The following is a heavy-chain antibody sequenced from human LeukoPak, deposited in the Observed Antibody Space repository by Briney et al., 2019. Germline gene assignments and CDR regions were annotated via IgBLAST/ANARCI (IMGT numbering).Heavy chain of an antibody. J-gene: IGHJ4*02. D-gene: IGHD3-22*01. Sequence: PGGSLRLSCAGSGFTFDEYTMHWVRQAPGKGLEWVSLIRWDGASTYYADSVEGRFTISRDNAKNSLYLQMNSLRAEDTAIYYCARDKNYYDSSGRRKVTDYWGQGTLVTVSS. V-gene: IGHV3-43*01. CDR3: ARDKNYYDSSGRRKVTDY. CDR1: GFTFDEYT. CDR2: IRWDGAST.